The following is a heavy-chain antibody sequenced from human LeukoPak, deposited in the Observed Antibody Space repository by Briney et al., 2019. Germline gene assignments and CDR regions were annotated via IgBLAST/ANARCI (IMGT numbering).Heavy chain of an antibody. Sequence: GGSLRLSCVVSGFTFTDHYMSWIRQAPGKGLEWVSYITKSGDSENYADSVKGRFTISRDDAKNSPYLQMNSLRAEDTAVYYCARGHWGLDYWGQGTLVTVSS. CDR2: ITKSGDSE. V-gene: IGHV3-11*01. CDR3: ARGHWGLDY. CDR1: GFTFTDHY. D-gene: IGHD7-27*01. J-gene: IGHJ4*02.